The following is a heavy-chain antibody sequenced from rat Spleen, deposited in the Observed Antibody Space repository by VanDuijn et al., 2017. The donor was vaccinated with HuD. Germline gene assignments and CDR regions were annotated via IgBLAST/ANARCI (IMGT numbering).Heavy chain of an antibody. V-gene: IGHV5-22*01. Sequence: EVQLVESGGGLVQPGGSLRLSCVASGFTFKNYWMTWVRQAPKKGLEWVASISYEGSGIYYGDSVKGRFTISRDNAKSTLYLQMNSLRSEDTATYYCASLVSHFDYWGQGVMVTVSS. J-gene: IGHJ2*01. CDR1: GFTFKNYW. CDR3: ASLVSHFDY. CDR2: ISYEGSGI. D-gene: IGHD3-8*01.